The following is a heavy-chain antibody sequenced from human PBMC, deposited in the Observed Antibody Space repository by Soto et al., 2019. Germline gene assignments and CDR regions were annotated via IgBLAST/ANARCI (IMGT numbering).Heavy chain of an antibody. V-gene: IGHV3-74*01. CDR3: ARRLYYPEYYHGMDV. CDR2: IHSDGSTT. D-gene: IGHD2-8*01. CDR1: GFTFSNYW. Sequence: EVQLVESGGGLVQPGGSLRLSCAASGFTFSNYWMHWVRQAPGKGLVWVSRIHSDGSTTNYADSVKGRFTISRDNAKDTLYLQMNSLTADDTAGDYGARRLYYPEYYHGMDVWGQGTRVTVSS. J-gene: IGHJ6*02.